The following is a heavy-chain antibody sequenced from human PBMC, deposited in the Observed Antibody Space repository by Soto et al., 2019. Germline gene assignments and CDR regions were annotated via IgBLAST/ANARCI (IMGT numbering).Heavy chain of an antibody. Sequence: ASVKVSCKASGYTFTIYGISWVRQAPGQGLEGMGWISAYNGHTNYAQKLQGRVNMTTDTSTSTAYMELRSLRSDDTAVYYCARDHCSSSSCSYKNFDYWGQGTLVTVSS. J-gene: IGHJ4*02. CDR2: ISAYNGHT. CDR1: GYTFTIYG. CDR3: ARDHCSSSSCSYKNFDY. V-gene: IGHV1-18*04. D-gene: IGHD2-2*01.